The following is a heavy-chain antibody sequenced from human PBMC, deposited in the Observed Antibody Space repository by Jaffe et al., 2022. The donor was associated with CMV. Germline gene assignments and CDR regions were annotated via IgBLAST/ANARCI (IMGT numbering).Heavy chain of an antibody. CDR1: GYTFTSYA. CDR3: ARENMGHGYCSGGSCYTYNWFDP. J-gene: IGHJ5*02. V-gene: IGHV1-3*01. Sequence: QVQLVQSGAEVKKPGASVKVSCKASGYTFTSYAMHWVRQAPGQRLEWMGWINAGNGNTKYSQKFQGRVTITRDTSASTAYMELSSLRSEDTAVYYCARENMGHGYCSGGSCYTYNWFDPWGQGTLVTVSS. D-gene: IGHD2-15*01. CDR2: INAGNGNT.